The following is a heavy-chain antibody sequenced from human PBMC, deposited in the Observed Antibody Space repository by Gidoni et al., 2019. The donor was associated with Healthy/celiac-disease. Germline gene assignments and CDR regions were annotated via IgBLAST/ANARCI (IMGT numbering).Heavy chain of an antibody. Sequence: EGQLVASGGGLVQPVGSLRPVCETSGFPFSSYAMSWVRQAPGKVLEWVSAISGSGGSTYYADSVKGRFTISRDNSKNTLDLQINSLRAEDTAVYYCAKDFTRKNSRYFDYWGQGTLVTVSS. CDR2: ISGSGGST. CDR3: AKDFTRKNSRYFDY. J-gene: IGHJ4*02. CDR1: GFPFSSYA. V-gene: IGHV3-23*04. D-gene: IGHD4-4*01.